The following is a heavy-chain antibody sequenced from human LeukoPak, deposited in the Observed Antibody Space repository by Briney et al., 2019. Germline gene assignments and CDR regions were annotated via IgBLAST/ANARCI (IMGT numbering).Heavy chain of an antibody. V-gene: IGHV4-59*01. CDR2: IYYSGYT. D-gene: IGHD1-26*01. J-gene: IGHJ6*02. CDR3: ARGVVGVSYAMDV. CDR1: DGSISSYY. Sequence: SETLSLTCTVSDGSISSYYWSWIRQPPGTGLEWIGYIYYSGYTNYNPSLKSRVTISVDTSKNQFSLKLTSMTAADTAVYYCARGVVGVSYAMDVWGQGTTVTVSS.